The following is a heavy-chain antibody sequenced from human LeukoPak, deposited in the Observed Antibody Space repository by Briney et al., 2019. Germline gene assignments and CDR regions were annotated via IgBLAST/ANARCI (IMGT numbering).Heavy chain of an antibody. CDR1: GGSISSSTYY. D-gene: IGHD1-26*01. V-gene: IGHV4-39*01. CDR3: ASPGSGSYYYFDY. J-gene: IGHJ4*02. Sequence: SETLSLTCTVSGGSISSSTYYWGWIRQPPGKGLEWIGSIYYSGATYYNPSLKSRVTISIDTSKNQFTPRLSSVTAADTAVYYCASPGSGSYYYFDYWGQGTLVTVSS. CDR2: IYYSGAT.